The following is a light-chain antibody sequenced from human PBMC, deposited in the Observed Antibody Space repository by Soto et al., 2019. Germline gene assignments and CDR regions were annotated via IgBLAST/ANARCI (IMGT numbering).Light chain of an antibody. CDR1: SSDVGSYNH. Sequence: QSVLTQPASVSGSPGQSITISCTGTSSDVGSYNHVSWYQQHPGKAPKLMIYEGSKRPSGVSNRFSGSKSGNTASLTISGLQAEDEADYYCCSYAGSKFGGGTKVTVL. V-gene: IGLV2-23*01. CDR3: CSYAGSK. CDR2: EGS. J-gene: IGLJ2*01.